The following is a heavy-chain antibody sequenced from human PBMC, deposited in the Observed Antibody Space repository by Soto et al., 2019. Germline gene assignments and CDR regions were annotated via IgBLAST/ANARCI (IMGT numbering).Heavy chain of an antibody. CDR2: IYPGDSDT. J-gene: IGHJ3*02. V-gene: IGHV5-51*01. Sequence: GESLKISCKCSGYSFTSYWIGWVRQMPGKGLEWMGIIYPGDSDTRYSPSFQGQVTISADKSISTAYLQWSSLKASDTAMYYCASHVLLWFGESQPDAFDIWGQGTMVTVSS. CDR3: ASHVLLWFGESQPDAFDI. D-gene: IGHD3-10*01. CDR1: GYSFTSYW.